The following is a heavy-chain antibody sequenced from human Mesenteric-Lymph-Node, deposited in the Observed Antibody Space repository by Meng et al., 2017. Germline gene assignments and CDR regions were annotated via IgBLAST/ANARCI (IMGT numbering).Heavy chain of an antibody. Sequence: GESLKISCAASGLILSNSGMHWVRQAPGKGLEWVSSITGGSHYKYYADSVKGRFTISRDDAENLVNLQMTSLRVEDSAVYYCARGRSYGHGSFDYWGQGTLVTVSS. CDR3: ARGRSYGHGSFDY. D-gene: IGHD5-18*01. J-gene: IGHJ4*02. CDR2: ITGGSHYK. V-gene: IGHV3-21*01. CDR1: GLILSNSG.